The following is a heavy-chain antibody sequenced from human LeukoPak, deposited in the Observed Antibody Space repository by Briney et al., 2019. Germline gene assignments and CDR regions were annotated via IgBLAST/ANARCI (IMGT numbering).Heavy chain of an antibody. D-gene: IGHD2-15*01. V-gene: IGHV1-2*02. CDR1: GYTFTGYY. CDR3: ARDPPYCSGGSCYITHLDY. Sequence: ASVKVSCKASGYTFTGYYMHWVRQAPGQGLEWMGWINPNSGGTNYAQKFQGRVTMTRDTSISTAYMELSSLRSEDTAVYYCARDPPYCSGGSCYITHLDYWGQGTLVTVSS. J-gene: IGHJ4*02. CDR2: INPNSGGT.